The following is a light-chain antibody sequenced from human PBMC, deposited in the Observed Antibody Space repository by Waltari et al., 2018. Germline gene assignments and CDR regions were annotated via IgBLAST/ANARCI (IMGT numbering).Light chain of an antibody. CDR1: KSVSSF. V-gene: IGKV3-11*01. CDR2: DAS. CDR3: QQRSNVLFA. J-gene: IGKJ3*01. Sequence: EVVLTQSPATLSLSPGEIATLSCRASKSVSSFLAWYQPKPGQAPRLLIYDASNRATGIPARFSGSGSGTDFTLTISSLEPEDFAVYYCQQRSNVLFAFGPGTKVDFK.